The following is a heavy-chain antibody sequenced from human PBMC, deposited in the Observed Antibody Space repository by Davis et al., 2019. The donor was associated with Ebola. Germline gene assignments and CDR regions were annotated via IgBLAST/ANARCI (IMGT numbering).Heavy chain of an antibody. Sequence: PGGSLRLSCVASGFTLTVHHMNWLRQAPGKVLEWVAHISTTGSSIYYADSVKGRFTTPRGSANNSLYLQMNSLTMDDTAVYYCARDPPNGLPVYYMDVWGKGTTVAVSS. J-gene: IGHJ6*03. CDR2: ISTTGSSI. D-gene: IGHD2-21*02. V-gene: IGHV3-11*04. CDR3: ARDPPNGLPVYYMDV. CDR1: GFTLTVHH.